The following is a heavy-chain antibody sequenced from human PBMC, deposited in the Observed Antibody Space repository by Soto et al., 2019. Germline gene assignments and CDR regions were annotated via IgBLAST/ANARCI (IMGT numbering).Heavy chain of an antibody. D-gene: IGHD3-10*01. CDR3: ARDVVSTMVRGGNWFDP. Sequence: VQLLESGGGLVQPGGSLRLSCAASGFTFSSYAMHWVRQAPGKGLEWVAVISYDGSNKYYADSVKGRFTISRDNSKNTLYLQMNSLRAEDTAVYYCARDVVSTMVRGGNWFDPWGQGTLVTVSS. CDR2: ISYDGSNK. V-gene: IGHV3-30-3*01. CDR1: GFTFSSYA. J-gene: IGHJ5*02.